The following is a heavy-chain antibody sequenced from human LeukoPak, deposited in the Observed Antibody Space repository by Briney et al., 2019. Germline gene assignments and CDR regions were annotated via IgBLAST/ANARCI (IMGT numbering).Heavy chain of an antibody. J-gene: IGHJ4*02. Sequence: PSETLSLTCTVSGGSISSSSYYWGWIRQPPGKGLEWIGSIYYSGSTYYNPSLKSRVTISVDTSKNQFSLKLSSVTAADTAVYYCARGGSITDYWGQGTLVTVSS. CDR1: GGSISSSSYY. CDR3: ARGGSITDY. D-gene: IGHD3-16*01. V-gene: IGHV4-39*07. CDR2: IYYSGST.